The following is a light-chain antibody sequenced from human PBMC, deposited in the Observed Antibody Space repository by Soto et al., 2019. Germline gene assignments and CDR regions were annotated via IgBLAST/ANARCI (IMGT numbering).Light chain of an antibody. CDR1: SSDIGAYNF. Sequence: ALTQPASVSGSPGQSITISCTGTSSDIGAYNFVSWYQQHPGKAPKLMIYDVNIRPSGVSNRFSGSKSGNTASLTISGLQSEDEADYYCDSYTSSSSYAFGTGTKVTVL. J-gene: IGLJ1*01. V-gene: IGLV2-14*03. CDR2: DVN. CDR3: DSYTSSSSYA.